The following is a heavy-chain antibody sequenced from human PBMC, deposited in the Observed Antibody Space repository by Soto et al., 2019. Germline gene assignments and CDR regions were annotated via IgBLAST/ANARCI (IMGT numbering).Heavy chain of an antibody. CDR3: ATPVSIYSNYGMDV. CDR2: IKPGTSDI. CDR1: GYKFGSAW. Sequence: PGESLKISCKGVGYKFGSAWIGWVRQMPGKGLEWMGIIKPGTSDIRYSPSCRGHVTISADEAVSTAYLQWSSLKASDTAMYYCATPVSIYSNYGMDVWGQGTTVTVSS. V-gene: IGHV5-51*01. D-gene: IGHD4-4*01. J-gene: IGHJ6*02.